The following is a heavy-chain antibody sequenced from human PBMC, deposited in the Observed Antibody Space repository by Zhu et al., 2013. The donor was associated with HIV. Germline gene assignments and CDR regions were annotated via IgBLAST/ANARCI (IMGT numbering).Heavy chain of an antibody. J-gene: IGHJ3*01. CDR2: MKTNSGNT. D-gene: IGHD2-21*01. CDR1: GYTLTSYD. CDR3: ARDLGASCGADECYGAGLDV. Sequence: QEKLVQSGTEVKKPGASVRVSCEASGYTLTSYDIHWVRQVTGQGLEWMGRMKTNSGNTGYAKKFQGRVTFTRNTSIDTAYMELSSLTSEDTALYYCARDLGASCGADECYGAGLDVWGLGHTGHRLS. V-gene: IGHV1-8*03.